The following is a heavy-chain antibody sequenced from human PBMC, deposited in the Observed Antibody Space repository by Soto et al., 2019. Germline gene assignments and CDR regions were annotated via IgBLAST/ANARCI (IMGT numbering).Heavy chain of an antibody. V-gene: IGHV4-38-2*02. CDR2: ISHTGTT. CDR1: GFPISSPYS. J-gene: IGHJ6*02. D-gene: IGHD4-17*01. Sequence: SETLSLTCLVSGFPISSPYSWGWIRQPPGRGLEWIGSISHTGTTSYSPSLTSRVSISVDTSKNQVSLKLTSVTAADTAVYFCARVTMVIRDSDHFGVDVWGHGTTVTVSS. CDR3: ARVTMVIRDSDHFGVDV.